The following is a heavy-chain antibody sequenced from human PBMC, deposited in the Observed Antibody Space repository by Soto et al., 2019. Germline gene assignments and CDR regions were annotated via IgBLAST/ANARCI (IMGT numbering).Heavy chain of an antibody. CDR3: GIKGLYSGSRRG. D-gene: IGHD1-26*01. V-gene: IGHV3-23*01. J-gene: IGHJ4*02. Sequence: QPGGSLRLSCAASGFTFSSYAMSWVRQAPGKGLEWVSGISGSGTSKYYADSVKGRLTISRDNYKNTVDLQMNSLRAEDTAVYYCGIKGLYSGSRRGWGQGTLVTVSS. CDR2: ISGSGTSK. CDR1: GFTFSSYA.